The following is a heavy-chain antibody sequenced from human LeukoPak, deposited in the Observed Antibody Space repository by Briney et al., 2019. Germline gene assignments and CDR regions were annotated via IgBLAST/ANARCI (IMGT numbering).Heavy chain of an antibody. J-gene: IGHJ5*02. CDR1: GFTFSTYG. CDR3: ARAYYDTSGKLVRWFDP. V-gene: IGHV3-33*01. CDR2: IRYDGSNE. D-gene: IGHD3-22*01. Sequence: GGSLRLSCTASGFTFSTYGMHWVRQAPGKGLEWVALIRYDGSNENYADSVKGRFTISRDNSKDTLYLQMNSLRAEDTAVYYCARAYYDTSGKLVRWFDPWGQGTLVTVSS.